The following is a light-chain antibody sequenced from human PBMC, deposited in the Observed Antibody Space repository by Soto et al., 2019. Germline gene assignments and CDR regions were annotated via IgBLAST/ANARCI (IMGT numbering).Light chain of an antibody. V-gene: IGKV3-15*01. Sequence: EIVMTQSPATLAVSPGETTRLSCRASQSINSDVAGYQQKLGQTPRLLIHGASTRATGIAARFSGSGSGTEFTLTISGLQSEDFSTYYFQQYNYSPVTFGGGTKVEIK. CDR1: QSINSD. CDR3: QQYNYSPVT. CDR2: GAS. J-gene: IGKJ4*01.